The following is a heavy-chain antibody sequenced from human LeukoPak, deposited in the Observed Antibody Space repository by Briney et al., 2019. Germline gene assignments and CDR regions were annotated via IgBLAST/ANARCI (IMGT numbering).Heavy chain of an antibody. CDR3: ARGETTVATLDY. D-gene: IGHD4-17*01. CDR2: MNPNSGNT. J-gene: IGHJ4*02. V-gene: IGHV1-8*03. Sequence: ASVKVSCKASGYTFTSYDINWVRQATGQGLGWMGWMNPNSGNTGYAQKFQGRVTIIRNTSISTAYMELSSLRSEDTAVYYCARGETTVATLDYWGQGTLVTVSS. CDR1: GYTFTSYD.